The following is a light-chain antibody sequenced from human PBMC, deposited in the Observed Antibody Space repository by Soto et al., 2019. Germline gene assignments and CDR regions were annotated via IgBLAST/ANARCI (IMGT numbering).Light chain of an antibody. J-gene: IGKJ1*01. CDR2: GAS. CDR3: QQYNNWPPTWT. V-gene: IGKV3-15*01. Sequence: IIVAHSPRTLSVSPGEKKTPSRRASQSVSSNLAWYQQKPGQAPRLLIYGASTRATGIPARFSGSGSGTEFTLTISSLQSEDFAVYYCQQYNNWPPTWTFGQGTKV. CDR1: QSVSSN.